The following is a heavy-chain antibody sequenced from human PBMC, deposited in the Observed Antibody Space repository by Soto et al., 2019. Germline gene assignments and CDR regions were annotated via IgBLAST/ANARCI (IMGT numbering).Heavy chain of an antibody. CDR3: ARWYGSEVFDY. V-gene: IGHV4-39*01. CDR1: GGSIRSSSYY. J-gene: IGHJ4*02. D-gene: IGHD3-10*01. CDR2: MYYTVST. Sequence: QLQLQESVPGLVKPSETPSLTCTVSGGSIRSSSYYWGWIRQPPGKRLAWIGGMYYTVSTYFNLSLKSRVTISVDTSKNQFSLKLSSVTAADTAVYYCARWYGSEVFDYWGQGTLVTVSS.